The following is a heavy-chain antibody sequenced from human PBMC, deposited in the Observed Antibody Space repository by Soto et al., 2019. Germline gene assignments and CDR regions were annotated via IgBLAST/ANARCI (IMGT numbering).Heavy chain of an antibody. CDR3: AGRGDYGGFDY. J-gene: IGHJ4*02. CDR2: INAGNGNT. V-gene: IGHV1-3*01. CDR1: GYTFTSYA. Sequence: QVQLVQSGAEVKKPGASVKVSCKASGYTFTSYAMHWVRQAPGQRLEWMGWINAGNGNTKYSQKFQGRVTITRDTSTSTAYMELSSLRSEDTAVYYCAGRGDYGGFDYWGQGTLVTVSS. D-gene: IGHD4-17*01.